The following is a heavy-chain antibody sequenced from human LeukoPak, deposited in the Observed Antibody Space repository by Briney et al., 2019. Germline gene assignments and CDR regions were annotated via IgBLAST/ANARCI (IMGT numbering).Heavy chain of an antibody. Sequence: GGSLRLSCAASGFTFSSYGMHWVRQAPGKGLEWVAFIRYDGSNKYYADSVKGRFTISRDNSKNTLYLQMNSLRAEDTAVYYCAKDYQEYSSSPDAFDIWGQGTMVTVSS. CDR2: IRYDGSNK. V-gene: IGHV3-30*02. D-gene: IGHD6-6*01. J-gene: IGHJ3*02. CDR1: GFTFSSYG. CDR3: AKDYQEYSSSPDAFDI.